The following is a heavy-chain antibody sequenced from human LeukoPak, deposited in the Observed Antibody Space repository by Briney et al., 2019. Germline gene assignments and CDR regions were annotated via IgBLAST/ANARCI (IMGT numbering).Heavy chain of an antibody. V-gene: IGHV3-21*01. CDR3: ARNKINTVTAGWYFDL. CDR2: VSIGGSFI. CDR1: GFTFSSYG. J-gene: IGHJ2*01. Sequence: PGGSLRLSCAASGFTFSSYGMNWVRQAPGKGLEWVSFVSIGGSFIYYADSVKGRFTISKDDAKNSLYLQMNSLTAEDTAEYYCARNKINTVTAGWYFDLWGRGTLVSVSS. D-gene: IGHD4-17*01.